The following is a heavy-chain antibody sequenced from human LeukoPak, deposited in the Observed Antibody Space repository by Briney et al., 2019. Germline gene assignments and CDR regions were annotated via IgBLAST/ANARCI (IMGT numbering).Heavy chain of an antibody. CDR3: AKDIAQGYTFGSIEQDY. V-gene: IGHV3-23*01. CDR1: GFTFSSYA. J-gene: IGHJ4*02. Sequence: GGSLRLSCAASGFTFSSYAMSWVRQAPGKGLEWVSAISESGSGTYYADSVKGRFTISRDNSKDTPSLQMNSLRAEDTAVYYCAKDIAQGYTFGSIEQDYWGQGTLVTVSS. D-gene: IGHD5-18*01. CDR2: ISESGSGT.